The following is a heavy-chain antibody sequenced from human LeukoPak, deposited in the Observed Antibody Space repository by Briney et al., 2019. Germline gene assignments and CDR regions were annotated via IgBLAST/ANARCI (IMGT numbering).Heavy chain of an antibody. Sequence: SETLSLTCAVYGGSFSGYYWSWIRQPPGKGLEWIGEINHSGSTNYNPSLKSRVTISVDTSKNQFSLKLSSVTAADTAVYYCARGRGYRTLLYYYYMDVWGKGTTVTVS. V-gene: IGHV4-34*01. CDR2: INHSGST. D-gene: IGHD5-18*01. CDR1: GGSFSGYY. J-gene: IGHJ6*03. CDR3: ARGRGYRTLLYYYYMDV.